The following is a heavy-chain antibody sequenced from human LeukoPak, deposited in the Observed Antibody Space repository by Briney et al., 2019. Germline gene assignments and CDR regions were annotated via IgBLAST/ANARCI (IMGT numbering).Heavy chain of an antibody. CDR2: IYHSGST. CDR1: GGSLRSHY. J-gene: IGHJ4*02. CDR3: ARRTDILTGYDY. Sequence: SETLSLTCAVSGGSLRSHYWSWIRQPPGKGLEWIGYIYHSGSTNYNPSLKSRITISIDTSKNNFSLKLSSVTGADTAIYYCARRTDILTGYDYWGQGTLVTVSS. V-gene: IGHV4-59*11. D-gene: IGHD3-9*01.